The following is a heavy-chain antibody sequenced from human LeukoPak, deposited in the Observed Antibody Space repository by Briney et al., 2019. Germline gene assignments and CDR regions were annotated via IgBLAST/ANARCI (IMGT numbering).Heavy chain of an antibody. CDR1: GFTFSDYY. CDR3: ARDWAYCSGGSCPDYYMDV. Sequence: GGSLRLSCAASGFTFSDYYMSWIRQAPGKGLEWVSSISSSSSYIYYADSVKGRFTISRDNAKKSLYLQMNSLRAEDTAVYYCARDWAYCSGGSCPDYYMDVWGKGTTVTISS. V-gene: IGHV3-11*06. CDR2: ISSSSSYI. J-gene: IGHJ6*03. D-gene: IGHD2-15*01.